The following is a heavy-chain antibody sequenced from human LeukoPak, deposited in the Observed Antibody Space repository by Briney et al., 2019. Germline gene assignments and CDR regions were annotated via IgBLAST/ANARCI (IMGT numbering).Heavy chain of an antibody. D-gene: IGHD3-10*01. CDR3: AKERGGYELLWFGGPYYYYCMDV. J-gene: IGHJ6*03. Sequence: GGSLRLSCAASGFTFSSYGMSWVRQAPGKGLEWVSAISGSGGSTYYADSVKGRFTISRDNSKNTLYLQMNSLGAEDTAVYYCAKERGGYELLWFGGPYYYYCMDVWGKGTTVTISS. CDR1: GFTFSSYG. CDR2: ISGSGGST. V-gene: IGHV3-23*01.